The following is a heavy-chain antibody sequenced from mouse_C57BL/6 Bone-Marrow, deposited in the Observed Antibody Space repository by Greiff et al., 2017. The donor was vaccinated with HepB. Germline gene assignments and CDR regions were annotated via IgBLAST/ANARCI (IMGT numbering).Heavy chain of an antibody. Sequence: VQLKESGPERVKPGASVKISCKASGYSFTGDYMNWVKQSPEKSLEWIGEINPSTGGTTYNQNFKAKATLTVDKYSSTAYMQLKSLTSEDSAVYFCARWENYNYLFSYCGDGTLAT. D-gene: IGHD2-12*01. J-gene: IGHJ3*01. CDR3: ARWENYNYLFSY. CDR1: GYSFTGDY. CDR2: INPSTGGT. V-gene: IGHV1-42*01.